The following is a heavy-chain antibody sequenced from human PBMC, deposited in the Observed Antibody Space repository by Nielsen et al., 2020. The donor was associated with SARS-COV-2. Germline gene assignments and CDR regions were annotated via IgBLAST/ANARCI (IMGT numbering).Heavy chain of an antibody. V-gene: IGHV3-21*01. CDR3: ARGQPYYYGSGSYYNEFYYMDV. Sequence: WIRQPPGKGLEWVSSISAIASYIYYADSVKGRFTISRDNAKNSLFLQMNSLRSEDTAVYYCARGQPYYYGSGSYYNEFYYMDVWGKGTTVTVSS. CDR2: ISAIASYI. D-gene: IGHD3-10*01. J-gene: IGHJ6*03.